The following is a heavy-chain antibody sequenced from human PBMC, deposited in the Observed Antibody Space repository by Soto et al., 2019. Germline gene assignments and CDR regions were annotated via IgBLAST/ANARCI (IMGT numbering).Heavy chain of an antibody. V-gene: IGHV4-39*01. J-gene: IGHJ4*02. Sequence: SETLSLTCTVSGGSISGSSYYWGWIRQPPGKGLEWIGSIYYSGSTYYNPSLKSRVTISVDTSKTQFSLKLSSVTAADTAVHYRATPSPVIDYWGQGTLVTVSS. CDR2: IYYSGST. CDR1: GGSISGSSYY. CDR3: ATPSPVIDY. D-gene: IGHD4-17*01.